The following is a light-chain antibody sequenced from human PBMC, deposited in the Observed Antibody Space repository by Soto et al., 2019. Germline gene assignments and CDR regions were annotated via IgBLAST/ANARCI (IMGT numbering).Light chain of an antibody. Sequence: DIQMTQSPSSLSASVGERVTITCRASQSISSYLNWYQQKPGKAPNLLIYAASSLQSGVPSRFSGSGSGTDFTLTISGFQPEDFATYYCQESYTTPVTFGQGTKVEIK. V-gene: IGKV1-39*01. CDR2: AAS. CDR3: QESYTTPVT. CDR1: QSISSY. J-gene: IGKJ1*01.